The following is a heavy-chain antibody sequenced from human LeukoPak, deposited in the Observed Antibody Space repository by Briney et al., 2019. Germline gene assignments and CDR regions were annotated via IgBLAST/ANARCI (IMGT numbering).Heavy chain of an antibody. Sequence: HPGRSLRLSCAASGFTFDDYAMHWVRQAPGKGLEWVSGISWNSGSIGYADSVKGRFTISRDNAKNSLYLQMNSLRAEDTALYYCAKGRYFDWADFDYWGQGTLVTVSS. V-gene: IGHV3-9*01. J-gene: IGHJ4*02. CDR3: AKGRYFDWADFDY. D-gene: IGHD3-9*01. CDR1: GFTFDDYA. CDR2: ISWNSGSI.